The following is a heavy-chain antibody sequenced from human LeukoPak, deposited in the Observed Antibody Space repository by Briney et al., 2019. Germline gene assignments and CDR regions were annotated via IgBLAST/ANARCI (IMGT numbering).Heavy chain of an antibody. D-gene: IGHD3-22*01. J-gene: IGHJ3*02. V-gene: IGHV3-30*02. CDR2: IGYNGSIK. CDR3: AKAACYYYDSSGYDCSDAFDI. Sequence: GGSLRLSCAASGFTFSSYGMHWVRQAPGKGLEWVAFIGYNGSIKYYADSVKGRFTISRDNSKNTLYLQMNSLRAEDTAVYYCAKAACYYYDSSGYDCSDAFDIWGQGTMVTVSS. CDR1: GFTFSSYG.